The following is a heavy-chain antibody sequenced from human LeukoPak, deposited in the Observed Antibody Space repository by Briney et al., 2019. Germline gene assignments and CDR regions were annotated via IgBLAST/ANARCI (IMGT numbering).Heavy chain of an antibody. Sequence: GGSLRASCAASGFTFSSYWMSWVSQAPGKGMEWVANIKQDGSEKYYVDSVKGRFTISRDNAKNSLYLQMNSLRAEDTAVYYCAREERVYNYVWGSYRFGSHYFDYWGQGTLVTVSS. CDR3: AREERVYNYVWGSYRFGSHYFDY. CDR1: GFTFSSYW. D-gene: IGHD3-16*02. V-gene: IGHV3-7*01. CDR2: IKQDGSEK. J-gene: IGHJ4*02.